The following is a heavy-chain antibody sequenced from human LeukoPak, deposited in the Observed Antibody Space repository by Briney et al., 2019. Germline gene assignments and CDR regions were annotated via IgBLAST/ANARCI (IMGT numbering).Heavy chain of an antibody. CDR2: IYYSGST. CDR3: ARDPGYCTNGFCDY. V-gene: IGHV4-38-2*02. J-gene: IGHJ4*02. D-gene: IGHD2-8*01. CDR1: GYSISSGYY. Sequence: PSETLSLTCTVSGYSISSGYYWGWIRQPPGKGLEWIGSIYYSGSTYYNPSLKSRVTISVDTSKNQFSLKLSSVTAADTAVYYCARDPGYCTNGFCDYWGQGTLVTVSS.